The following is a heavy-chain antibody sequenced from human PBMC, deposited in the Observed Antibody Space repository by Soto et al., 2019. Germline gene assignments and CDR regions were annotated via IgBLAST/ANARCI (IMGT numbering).Heavy chain of an antibody. Sequence: GGSLRLSCAASGFTFSTYCMSWVRQAPGKGLVWVSRINSDGSSTSYADSVKGRFTITRDNAKNTLYLQMNSLRAEDTAVYYCASLTSWGQGTLVTVSS. V-gene: IGHV3-74*01. J-gene: IGHJ5*02. CDR3: ASLTS. CDR2: INSDGSST. D-gene: IGHD3-9*01. CDR1: GFTFSTYC.